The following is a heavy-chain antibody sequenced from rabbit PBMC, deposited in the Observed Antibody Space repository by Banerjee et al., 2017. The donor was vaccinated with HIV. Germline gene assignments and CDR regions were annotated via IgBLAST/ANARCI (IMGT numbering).Heavy chain of an antibody. D-gene: IGHD7-1*01. CDR3: ARDRSGTIYYKL. CDR2: IDPLSRI. J-gene: IGHJ4*01. Sequence: QSLEESGGGLVQPGGTLTLTCTASGFTLSSYVMCWVRQAPGKGLEWIACIDPLSRIYYASWAKGRFTISKTSSTTVTLQMTSLTAADTATYFCARDRSGTIYYKLWGPGTLVTVS. V-gene: IGHV1S40*01. CDR1: GFTLSSYV.